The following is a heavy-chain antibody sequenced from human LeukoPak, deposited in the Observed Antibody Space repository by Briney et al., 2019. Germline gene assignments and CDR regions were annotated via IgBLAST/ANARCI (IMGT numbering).Heavy chain of an antibody. D-gene: IGHD6-19*01. CDR2: ISYDGSNK. J-gene: IGHJ1*01. CDR1: GFTFSSYA. V-gene: IGHV3-30-3*01. Sequence: GGSLRLSCAASGFTFSSYAMHWVRQAPGKGLEWVAAISYDGSNKYYADSVKGRFTISRDNSKNTLYLQMNSLRAEDTAVYYCARDLYSSGWNFQHWGQGTLVTVSS. CDR3: ARDLYSSGWNFQH.